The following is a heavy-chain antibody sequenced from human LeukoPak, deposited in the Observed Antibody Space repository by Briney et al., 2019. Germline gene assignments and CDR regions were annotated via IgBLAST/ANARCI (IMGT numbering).Heavy chain of an antibody. J-gene: IGHJ3*02. D-gene: IGHD1-14*01. Sequence: SETLSLTCAVYGGSFSGYYWSWIRQPPGKGLEWIGETNHSGSTNYNPSLKSRVTISVDTSKNQFSLKLSSVTAADTAVYYCAVTPGAFDIWGQGTMVTVSS. CDR1: GGSFSGYY. CDR3: AVTPGAFDI. V-gene: IGHV4-34*01. CDR2: TNHSGST.